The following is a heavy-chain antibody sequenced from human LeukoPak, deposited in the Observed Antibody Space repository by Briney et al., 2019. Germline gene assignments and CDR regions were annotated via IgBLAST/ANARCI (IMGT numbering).Heavy chain of an antibody. J-gene: IGHJ3*02. V-gene: IGHV4-31*03. CDR2: IYYSGST. CDR1: GGSISSGGYY. CDR3: ARAPMGYSSSSDAFDI. Sequence: PSQTLSLTCTVSGGSISSGGYYWSWIRKHPGKGLDWIGYIYYSGSTYYNPSLKSRVTISVDTSKNQFSLKLSSVTAADTAVYYCARAPMGYSSSSDAFDIWGQGTMVTVSS. D-gene: IGHD6-6*01.